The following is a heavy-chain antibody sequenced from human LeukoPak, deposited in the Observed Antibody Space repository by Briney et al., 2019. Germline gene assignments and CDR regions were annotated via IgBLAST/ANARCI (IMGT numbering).Heavy chain of an antibody. D-gene: IGHD3-10*01. Sequence: SETLSLTCAVYGGSFSDYYWSWIRQPPGKGLEWIGEINHSGSTNYNPSLKSRVTISVDTSKNQFSLKLSSVTAADTAVYYCARAQTYYGSGSYLYWGQGTLVTVSS. V-gene: IGHV4-34*01. J-gene: IGHJ4*02. CDR1: GGSFSDYY. CDR3: ARAQTYYGSGSYLY. CDR2: INHSGST.